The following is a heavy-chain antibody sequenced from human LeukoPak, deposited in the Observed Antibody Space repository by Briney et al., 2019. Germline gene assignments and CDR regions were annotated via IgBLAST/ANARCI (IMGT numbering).Heavy chain of an antibody. Sequence: PSETLSLTCTVYGGSISSYYWSWIRQPAGEGLEWIGRIYTSGSTNYNPSLKSRVTMSVDTSKSQFSLKLSSVTAADTAVYYCASDSLPGYSSSSNDYWGQGTLVTVSS. V-gene: IGHV4-59*10. J-gene: IGHJ4*02. D-gene: IGHD6-13*01. CDR1: GGSISSYY. CDR2: IYTSGST. CDR3: ASDSLPGYSSSSNDY.